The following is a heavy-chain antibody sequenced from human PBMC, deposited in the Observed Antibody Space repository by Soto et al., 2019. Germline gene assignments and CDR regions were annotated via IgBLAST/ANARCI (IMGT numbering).Heavy chain of an antibody. CDR1: GFTFGDYA. D-gene: IGHD3-3*01. CDR2: IRSKAYGGTT. CDR3: TRDSNDFWSRYYGMDV. J-gene: IGHJ6*02. Sequence: SLRLSCTASGFTFGDYAMSWVRQAPGKGLEWVGFIRSKAYGGTTEYAASVKGRFTISRDDSKSIAYLQMNSLKTEDTAVYYCTRDSNDFWSRYYGMDVWGQGTTVTVSS. V-gene: IGHV3-49*04.